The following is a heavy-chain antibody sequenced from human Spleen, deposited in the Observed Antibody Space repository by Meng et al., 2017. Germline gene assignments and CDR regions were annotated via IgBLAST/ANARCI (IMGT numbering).Heavy chain of an antibody. CDR1: GFTFSSYA. CDR2: ISYDGSNK. V-gene: IGHV3-30*07. CDR3: NFDF. J-gene: IGHJ4*02. Sequence: QVQLVESGGGVVQPGRSLRLSCAASGFTFSSYAMHWVRQAPGKGLEWVTVISYDGSNKYYADSVKGRFTISRDNSKNTLSLQMNSLRAEDTAVYYCNFDFWGQGTLVTVSS.